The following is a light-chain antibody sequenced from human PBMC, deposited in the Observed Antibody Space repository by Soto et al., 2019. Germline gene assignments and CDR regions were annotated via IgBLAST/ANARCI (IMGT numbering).Light chain of an antibody. CDR1: QSVSSY. Sequence: EIVLTQSPATLSLSPGERATLSCRASQSVSSYLAWDQQKPGQAPRLLIYDASNRATGIPARFSGSGSGTDITLTISILEPEDFAVYYCQQRSNWPPEWTFGQGTKVEIK. V-gene: IGKV3-11*01. J-gene: IGKJ1*01. CDR2: DAS. CDR3: QQRSNWPPEWT.